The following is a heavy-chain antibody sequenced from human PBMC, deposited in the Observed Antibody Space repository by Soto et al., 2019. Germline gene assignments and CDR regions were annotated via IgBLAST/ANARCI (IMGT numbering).Heavy chain of an antibody. Sequence: QVHLVQSGAEVKKPGASVKVSCKASGYSFTSYEITWVRQAPGQGLEWMGWISAYNGNTNYAQKFQGRVTMTTDTSTSTADLELRSLRSDDTAVYYCARCARSSGGWFDPWGQGTLVTVSS. CDR1: GYSFTSYE. V-gene: IGHV1-18*01. CDR3: ARCARSSGGWFDP. CDR2: ISAYNGNT. D-gene: IGHD6-6*01. J-gene: IGHJ5*02.